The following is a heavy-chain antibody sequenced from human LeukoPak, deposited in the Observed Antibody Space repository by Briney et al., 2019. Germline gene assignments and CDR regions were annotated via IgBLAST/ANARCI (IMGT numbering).Heavy chain of an antibody. CDR3: ARGESSGYYYY. J-gene: IGHJ4*02. Sequence: GGSLRLSCAASGFTFSSWTMHWLRQAPGKGLEWVAVISYDVSIQFYADSVKGRLTISRDNSKNTLYLQMNSLRPEDTAVYYCARGESSGYYYYWGQGTLVTASS. CDR1: GFTFSSWT. CDR2: ISYDVSIQ. V-gene: IGHV3-30-3*01. D-gene: IGHD3-22*01.